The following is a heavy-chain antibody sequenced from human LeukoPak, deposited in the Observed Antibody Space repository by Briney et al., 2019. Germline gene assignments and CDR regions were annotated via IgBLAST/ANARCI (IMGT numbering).Heavy chain of an antibody. D-gene: IGHD2-2*01. CDR3: AKDKFRVPAAYYYYYYMDV. V-gene: IGHV3-30*18. CDR1: GFTFSSYG. CDR2: ISYDGSNK. J-gene: IGHJ6*03. Sequence: PGGSLRLSCAASGFTFSSYGMHWVRQAPGKGLEWVAVISYDGSNKYYADSVKGRFTISRDNSKNTLYLQMNSLRAEDTAVYYCAKDKFRVPAAYYYYYYMDVWGKGTTVTVSS.